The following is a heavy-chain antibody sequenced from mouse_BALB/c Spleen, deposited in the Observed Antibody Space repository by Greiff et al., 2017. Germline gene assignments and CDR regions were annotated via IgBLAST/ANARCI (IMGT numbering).Heavy chain of an antibody. Sequence: EVKLQESGPELVKPGASVKISCKASGYSFTGYFMNWVMQSHGKSLEWIGRINPYNGDTFYNQKFKGKATLTVDKSSSTAHMELRSLASEDSAVYYCARSYDYDGDYYAMDYWGQGTSVTVSS. V-gene: IGHV1-20*02. CDR2: INPYNGDT. CDR3: ARSYDYDGDYYAMDY. J-gene: IGHJ4*01. D-gene: IGHD2-4*01. CDR1: GYSFTGYF.